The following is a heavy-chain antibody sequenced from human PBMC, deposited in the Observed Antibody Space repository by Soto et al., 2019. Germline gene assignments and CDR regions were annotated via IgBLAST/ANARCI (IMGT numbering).Heavy chain of an antibody. J-gene: IGHJ6*02. CDR3: ARDDWNYDGYYYYGMDV. V-gene: IGHV1-18*01. Sequence: QVQLVQSGAEVKKPGASVKVSCKASGYTFTSYGISWVRQAPGRGLEWMGWISAYNGNTNYAQKLQGRVTMTTDTSTSTAYMELRSLRSDDTAVYYCARDDWNYDGYYYYGMDVWGQGTTVTVSS. D-gene: IGHD1-7*01. CDR1: GYTFTSYG. CDR2: ISAYNGNT.